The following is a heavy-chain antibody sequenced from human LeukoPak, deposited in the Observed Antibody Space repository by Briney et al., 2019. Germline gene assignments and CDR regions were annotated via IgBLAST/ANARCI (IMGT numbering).Heavy chain of an antibody. Sequence: GGSLRLSCAASGFTFSSYWMSWVRQAPGKGLEWVAVIWYDGSNKYYADSVKGRFTISRDNSKNTLYLQMNSLRAEDTAVYYCARESGYSYGTSFDYWGQGTLVTVSS. J-gene: IGHJ4*02. V-gene: IGHV3-33*08. CDR2: IWYDGSNK. CDR1: GFTFSSYW. D-gene: IGHD5-18*01. CDR3: ARESGYSYGTSFDY.